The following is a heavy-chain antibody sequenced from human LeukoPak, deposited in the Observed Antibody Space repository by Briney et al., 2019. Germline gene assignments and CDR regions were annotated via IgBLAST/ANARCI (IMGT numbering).Heavy chain of an antibody. CDR2: ISGSGDST. V-gene: IGHV3-23*01. J-gene: IGHJ4*02. CDR3: GKWKYSTSGFEDY. D-gene: IGHD2-2*01. Sequence: GGSLRLSCAASGFTLSSYAMSWVRQAPGKGLEWVSGISGSGDSTYYADSVKGRFTISRDNSKNTLYLQMNSLGAEDTAVYYCGKWKYSTSGFEDYWGQGTLVTVSS. CDR1: GFTLSSYA.